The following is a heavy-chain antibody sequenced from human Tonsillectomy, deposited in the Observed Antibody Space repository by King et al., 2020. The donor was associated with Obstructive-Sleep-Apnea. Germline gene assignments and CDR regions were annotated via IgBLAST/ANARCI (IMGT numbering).Heavy chain of an antibody. J-gene: IGHJ4*02. CDR1: GFTFGDYA. CDR2: IRSKAYGGTT. D-gene: IGHD3-10*01. Sequence: VQLVESGGGLVQPGRSLRLSCTASGFTFGDYAMSWFRQAPGKGLEWVGFIRSKAYGGTTEDAASVKGRFTISRDDSKSIAYLQMNSLKTEDTAVYYCTRVWFGDVYYFDYWGQGTLVTVSS. V-gene: IGHV3-49*03. CDR3: TRVWFGDVYYFDY.